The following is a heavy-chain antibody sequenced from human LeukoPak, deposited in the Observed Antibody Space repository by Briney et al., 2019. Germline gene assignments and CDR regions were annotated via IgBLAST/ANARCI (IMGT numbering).Heavy chain of an antibody. D-gene: IGHD3-10*01. J-gene: IGHJ4*02. Sequence: ASVKVSCKASGHTFTSYYMHWVRQAPGQGLEWMGIINPSGGSTSYAQKFQGRVTMTRDTSTSTVYMELSSLRSEDTAVYYCARVSPMVRGVIAFDYWGQGTLVTVSS. CDR1: GHTFTSYY. CDR2: INPSGGST. V-gene: IGHV1-46*01. CDR3: ARVSPMVRGVIAFDY.